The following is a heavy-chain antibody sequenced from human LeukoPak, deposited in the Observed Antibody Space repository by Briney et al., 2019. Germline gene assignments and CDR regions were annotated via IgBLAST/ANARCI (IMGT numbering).Heavy chain of an antibody. D-gene: IGHD2-21*01. J-gene: IGHJ3*02. CDR3: ARDVVEEDGAFDI. V-gene: IGHV4-4*02. CDR1: GGSISSSNW. Sequence: SSGTLSLTCAVSGGSISSSNWWSWVRQPPGKGLEWIGEIYHSGSTNYNPSLKSRVTISVDKSKNQFSLKLSSVTAADTAVYYCARDVVEEDGAFDIWGQGTMVTVSS. CDR2: IYHSGST.